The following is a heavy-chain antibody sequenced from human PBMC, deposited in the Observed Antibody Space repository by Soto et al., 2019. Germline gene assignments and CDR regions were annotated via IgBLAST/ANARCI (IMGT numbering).Heavy chain of an antibody. V-gene: IGHV4-30-4*01. CDR3: SRLGYCSGGCCHNY. J-gene: IGHJ4*02. D-gene: IGHD2-15*01. Sequence: QVQLQESGPGLVKPSQTLSLTCSVSGGSISNDDYYWSWIRQSPGKGLEWIGHIHHSGSAHYNPSLTGRMIISLDTSKSQFSLNLTSVTAADTAIYYCSRLGYCSGGCCHNYWGQGTLVTVSS. CDR1: GGSISNDDYY. CDR2: IHHSGSA.